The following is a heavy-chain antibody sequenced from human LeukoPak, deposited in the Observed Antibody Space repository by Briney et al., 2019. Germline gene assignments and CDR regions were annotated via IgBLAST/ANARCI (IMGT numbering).Heavy chain of an antibody. CDR1: GFTFSSYA. V-gene: IGHV3-23*01. J-gene: IGHJ4*02. CDR3: ARQGYYDSSSPFDY. D-gene: IGHD3-22*01. Sequence: LSGGSLRLSCAASGFTFSSYAMSWVRQAPGKGLEWVSAISGSGGSTYYADSVKGRFTISRDNSKNTLYLQMNSLRAEDTAVYYCARQGYYDSSSPFDYWGQGTLVTVSS. CDR2: ISGSGGST.